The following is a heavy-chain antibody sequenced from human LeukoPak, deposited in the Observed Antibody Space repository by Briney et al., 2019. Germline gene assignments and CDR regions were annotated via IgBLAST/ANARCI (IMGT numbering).Heavy chain of an antibody. V-gene: IGHV4-30-2*01. D-gene: IGHD5-12*01. CDR1: GGSISSGGYS. J-gene: IGHJ6*02. CDR2: IYHSGST. Sequence: PSETLSLTCAVSGGSISSGGYSWSWIRQPPGKGLEWIGYIYHSGSTYYNPSLKSRVTISVDRSKNQFSLKLSSVTAADTAVYYCARVGYEYYYGMDVWGQGTTVTVSS. CDR3: ARVGYEYYYGMDV.